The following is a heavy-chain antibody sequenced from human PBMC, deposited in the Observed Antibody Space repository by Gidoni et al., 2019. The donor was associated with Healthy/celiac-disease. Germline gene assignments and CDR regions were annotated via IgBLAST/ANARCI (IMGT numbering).Heavy chain of an antibody. J-gene: IGHJ4*02. Sequence: EVQLLESGGGLVQPGGSLRLSCAASGFTFSSYPMSWVRQAPGKGLEWVSAISGSGGSTYYADSVKGRFTISRDNSKNTLYLQMNSLRAEDTAVYYCAKDQDIVVVVAATAIDYWGQGTLVTVSS. CDR3: AKDQDIVVVVAATAIDY. CDR2: ISGSGGST. CDR1: GFTFSSYP. D-gene: IGHD2-15*01. V-gene: IGHV3-23*01.